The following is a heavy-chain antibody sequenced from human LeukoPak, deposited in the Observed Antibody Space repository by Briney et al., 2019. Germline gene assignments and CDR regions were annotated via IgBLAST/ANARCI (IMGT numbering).Heavy chain of an antibody. V-gene: IGHV3-21*01. CDR1: GFTFSSYG. CDR2: ISSSSSYI. D-gene: IGHD3-16*02. J-gene: IGHJ3*02. CDR3: ARDRYVWGSYRPYNDAFDI. Sequence: PGGSLRLSCAASGFTFSSYGMHWVRQAPGKGLEWVSSISSSSSYIYYADSVKGRFTISRDNAKNSLYLQMNSLRAEDTAVYYCARDRYVWGSYRPYNDAFDIWGQGAMVTVSS.